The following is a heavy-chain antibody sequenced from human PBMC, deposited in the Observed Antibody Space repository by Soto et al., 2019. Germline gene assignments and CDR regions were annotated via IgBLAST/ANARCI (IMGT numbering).Heavy chain of an antibody. D-gene: IGHD1-26*01. CDR3: ASLGSLGHPYYYAVDV. CDR2: ISSDGRDI. J-gene: IGHJ6*02. Sequence: QVLLVESGGGLVRPGGSLRLSCSASGFIFTDYCMTCIRQAPGKGLEWVSHISSDGRDIYYADSMEGRLSVSRDNSENSLFLQMDSLRAEDTAVYYSASLGSLGHPYYYAVDVWGQGTPVTVSS. CDR1: GFIFTDYC. V-gene: IGHV3-11*01.